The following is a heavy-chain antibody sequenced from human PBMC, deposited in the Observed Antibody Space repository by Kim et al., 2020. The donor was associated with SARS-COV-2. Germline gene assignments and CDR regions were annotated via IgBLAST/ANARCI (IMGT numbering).Heavy chain of an antibody. CDR3: VRGTWRDVNDY. CDR2: INTRKGDT. CDR1: DYSYSGSG. Sequence: ASVKVSCKTSDYSYSGSGFSWVRQAPGQGLEWMGWINTRKGDTNYVQKFQDRVTMTTGSSTTTAYMELRNLKSDDTAVYYCVRGTWRDVNDYWGPGTLVT. V-gene: IGHV1-18*01. J-gene: IGHJ4*02.